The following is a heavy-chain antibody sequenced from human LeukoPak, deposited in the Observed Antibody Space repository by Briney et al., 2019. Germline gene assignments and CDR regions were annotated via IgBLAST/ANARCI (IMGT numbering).Heavy chain of an antibody. J-gene: IGHJ4*02. CDR1: GFTFSTYA. CDR3: AKSDYGSSGFDLYYFDY. Sequence: PGGSLRLSCAASGFTFSTYAMSWVRRAPGKGLEWVSGFSGSGGRTYYADSVKGRFTVSRDKSKNTLYLQMSSLRAEDTAVYYCAKSDYGSSGFDLYYFDYWGQGTLVTVSS. CDR2: FSGSGGRT. D-gene: IGHD3-22*01. V-gene: IGHV3-23*01.